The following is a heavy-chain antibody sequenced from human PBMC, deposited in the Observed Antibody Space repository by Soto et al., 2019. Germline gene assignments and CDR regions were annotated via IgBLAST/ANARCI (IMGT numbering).Heavy chain of an antibody. D-gene: IGHD3-10*01. CDR3: ARGLAVRGSYGLDV. CDR1: GPSISRVSSS. V-gene: IGHV4-30-2*01. CDR2: VYHNEIP. J-gene: IGHJ6*02. Sequence: RRSLACVVYGPSISRVSSSWSWIRQAAGTSPEWSKYVYHNEIPNNNPSLKSRVTITVDKSQNQFSLSLNSVTAADTAVYYCARGLAVRGSYGLDVWGQGTTVTVSS.